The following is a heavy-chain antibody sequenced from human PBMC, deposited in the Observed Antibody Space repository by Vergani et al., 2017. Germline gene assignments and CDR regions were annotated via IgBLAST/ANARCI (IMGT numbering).Heavy chain of an antibody. J-gene: IGHJ6*02. CDR1: GYSISSGYY. CDR2: IYHSGST. Sequence: QVQLEESGPGLVKPSETLSLTCAVSGYSISSGYYWGWIRQPPGKGLEWIGSIYHSGSTYYNPSLKSRVTISVDTSKNQFFLKLSSVTAADTAVYYCARLRLEDSGYDFGGMDVWGQGTTVTVSS. D-gene: IGHD5-12*01. V-gene: IGHV4-38-2*01. CDR3: ARLRLEDSGYDFGGMDV.